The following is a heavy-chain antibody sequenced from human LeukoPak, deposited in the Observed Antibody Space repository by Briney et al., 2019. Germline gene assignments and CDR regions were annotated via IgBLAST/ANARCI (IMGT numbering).Heavy chain of an antibody. V-gene: IGHV3-23*01. CDR1: GITLSNYG. Sequence: GGSLRLSCAVSGITLSNYGMTWVRQAPGKGLEWDAGISDSGGRTNYADSVKGRFTISRDNPKNTLYLQMNSLRAEDTAVYFCAKRGVVIRVILVGFHKEAYYFDSWGQGALVTVSS. D-gene: IGHD3-10*01. J-gene: IGHJ4*02. CDR2: ISDSGGRT. CDR3: AKRGVVIRVILVGFHKEAYYFDS.